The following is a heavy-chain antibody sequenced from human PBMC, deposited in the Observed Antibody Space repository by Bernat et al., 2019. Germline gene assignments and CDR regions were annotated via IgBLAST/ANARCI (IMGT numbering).Heavy chain of an antibody. CDR2: LTGSGGNT. CDR3: AKGPTTLTTYYNYYGMDV. CDR1: GFTLSTYA. V-gene: IGHV3-23*01. J-gene: IGHJ6*02. Sequence: EVQLLESGGGLVQPGGSLRLSCAASGFTLSTYAMSWVRQAPGRGLEWVSGLTGSGGNTYYADSVKGRFTISRDNSKNTLYLQMNSLRAEDTAVYYCAKGPTTLTTYYNYYGMDVWGQGTTVTVSS. D-gene: IGHD4-17*01.